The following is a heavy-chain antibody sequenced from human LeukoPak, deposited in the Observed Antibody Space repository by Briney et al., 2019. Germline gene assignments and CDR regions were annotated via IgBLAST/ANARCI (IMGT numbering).Heavy chain of an antibody. CDR2: ISSSSNYI. V-gene: IGHV3-21*06. Sequence: PGGSLRLSCAASGFTFSSYSMNWVRQAPGKGLEWVSSISSSSNYIHYADSVKGRFTISRDNAKNLLYLQMSSLRAEDTAVYYCASDYDSPFDFWGQGTLVTVSS. CDR3: ASDYDSPFDF. D-gene: IGHD5-12*01. CDR1: GFTFSSYS. J-gene: IGHJ4*02.